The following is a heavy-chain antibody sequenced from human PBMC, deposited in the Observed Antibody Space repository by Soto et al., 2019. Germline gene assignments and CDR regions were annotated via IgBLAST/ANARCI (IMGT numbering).Heavy chain of an antibody. CDR2: IYYSGST. CDR1: GGSISSYY. D-gene: IGHD3-10*01. Sequence: SETLSLTCTVSGGSISSYYWNWIRQSPGKGLEWIGYIYYSGSTNYNPSLKSRVTISVDTSKNQFSLKLSSVTAADTAVYYCARDQMNYYDTWGQGTMVTVSS. CDR3: ARDQMNYYDT. V-gene: IGHV4-59*01. J-gene: IGHJ3*02.